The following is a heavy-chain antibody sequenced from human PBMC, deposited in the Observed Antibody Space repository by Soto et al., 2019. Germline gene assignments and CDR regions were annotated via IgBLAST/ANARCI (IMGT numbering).Heavy chain of an antibody. CDR3: ARGRYYYGSGSYPCCFDP. J-gene: IGHJ5*02. CDR1: GGSFSGYY. Sequence: QVQLQQWGAGLLKPSETLSLTCAVYGGSFSGYYWSWIRQPPGKGLEWIGEINHSGSTNYNQSLKGRVTISVDTSQNQFSLKLSSVTVADTAVYYCARGRYYYGSGSYPCCFDPWGQGTLVTVSS. D-gene: IGHD3-10*01. V-gene: IGHV4-34*01. CDR2: INHSGST.